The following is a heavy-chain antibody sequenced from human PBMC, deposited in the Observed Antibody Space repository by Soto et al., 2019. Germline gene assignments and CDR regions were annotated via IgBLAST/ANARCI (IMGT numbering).Heavy chain of an antibody. Sequence: GGSLRLSCAASGFTFSSYAMHWVRQAPGKGLEWVAVISYDGSNKYYADSVKGRFTISRDNSKNTLYLQMNSLRAEDTAVYYCARATLYHYYYYGMDVWGQGTTVTVSS. CDR3: ARATLYHYYYYGMDV. CDR1: GFTFSSYA. J-gene: IGHJ6*02. CDR2: ISYDGSNK. V-gene: IGHV3-30-3*01. D-gene: IGHD2-8*01.